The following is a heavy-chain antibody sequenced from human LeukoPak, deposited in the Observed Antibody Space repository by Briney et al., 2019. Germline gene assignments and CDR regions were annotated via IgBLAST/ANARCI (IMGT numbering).Heavy chain of an antibody. V-gene: IGHV3-11*01. Sequence: GGSQRLSCAASGFTFSDYYMSWIRQAPGNGLEWVSYISSSGSTIYYADSVKGRFTISRDNAKNSLYLQMNSLRAEDTAVYYCARDWGYCSSTSCPLDYWGQGTLVTVSS. CDR3: ARDWGYCSSTSCPLDY. CDR1: GFTFSDYY. D-gene: IGHD2-2*01. CDR2: ISSSGSTI. J-gene: IGHJ4*02.